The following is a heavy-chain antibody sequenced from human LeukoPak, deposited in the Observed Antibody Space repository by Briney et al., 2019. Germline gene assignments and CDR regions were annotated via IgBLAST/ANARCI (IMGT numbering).Heavy chain of an antibody. J-gene: IGHJ4*02. D-gene: IGHD3-22*01. CDR2: IYSAGDK. V-gene: IGHV3-66*01. CDR3: ARAALEFDNSGRGC. CDR1: GFALSTNY. Sequence: GGSLRLSCAASGFALSTNYMTWVRQAPGKGLEWVSLIYSAGDKYYADSVKGRFTISRDNFKNTLYLQMDSLRAEDTAVYHCARAALEFDNSGRGCWGRGTLVTVSS.